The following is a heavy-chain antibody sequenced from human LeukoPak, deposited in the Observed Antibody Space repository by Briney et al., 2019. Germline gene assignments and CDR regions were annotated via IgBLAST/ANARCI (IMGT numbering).Heavy chain of an antibody. CDR1: GGTFSSYA. CDR3: ARGGGSSPTGEYYYYMDV. D-gene: IGHD6-13*01. CDR2: IIPIFGTA. V-gene: IGHV1-69*05. Sequence: SVKVSCKASGGTFSSYAISWVRQAPGQGLEWMGRIIPIFGTANYAQKFQGRVTITTDESTSTAYMELSSLRSEDTAVYYCARGGGSSPTGEYYYYMDVWGKGTTVTVSS. J-gene: IGHJ6*03.